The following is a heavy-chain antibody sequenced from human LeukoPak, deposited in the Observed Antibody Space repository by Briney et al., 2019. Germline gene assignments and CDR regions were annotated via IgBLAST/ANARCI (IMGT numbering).Heavy chain of an antibody. D-gene: IGHD3-22*01. Sequence: SETLSLTCTVSGDTIRSYYWNWIRQPPGKGLEWIGYIYYSGSTNYNPSLKSRVTMSVDTSKNQFSLKLSSVTAADTAVYYCARGQGRFDYDSSGYYITDLDYWGQGTLVTVSS. CDR2: IYYSGST. CDR1: GDTIRSYY. J-gene: IGHJ4*02. CDR3: ARGQGRFDYDSSGYYITDLDY. V-gene: IGHV4-59*01.